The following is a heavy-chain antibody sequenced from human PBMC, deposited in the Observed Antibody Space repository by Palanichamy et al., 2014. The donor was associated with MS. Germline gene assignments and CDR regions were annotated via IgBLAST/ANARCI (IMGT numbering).Heavy chain of an antibody. CDR1: GYSISSGYY. J-gene: IGHJ4*02. Sequence: VQLQESGPGLVKPSETLSLTCAVSGYSISSGYYWGWIRQPPGKGLEWIGSINHSGNTYYNPSLKSRVTISVDTSKNQFSLKLSSVTAADTAVYYCARSMTTVTSCQYWGQGTLVTVSS. CDR2: INHSGNT. V-gene: IGHV4-38-2*01. D-gene: IGHD4-17*01. CDR3: ARSMTTVTSCQY.